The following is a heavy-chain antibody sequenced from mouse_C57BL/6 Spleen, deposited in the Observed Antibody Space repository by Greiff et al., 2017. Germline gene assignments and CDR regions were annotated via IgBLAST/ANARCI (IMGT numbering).Heavy chain of an antibody. D-gene: IGHD2-1*01. CDR1: GFTFSDYG. V-gene: IGHV5-17*01. Sequence: EVQLVESGGGLVKPGGSLKLSCAASGFTFSDYGMHWVRQAPEKGLEWVAYISSGSSTIYYADTVKGRFTISKDNAKNTLFLRMTSLRSEDTAMYYCAAIYPHYYAMDYWGQGTSVTVSS. J-gene: IGHJ4*01. CDR2: ISSGSSTI. CDR3: AAIYPHYYAMDY.